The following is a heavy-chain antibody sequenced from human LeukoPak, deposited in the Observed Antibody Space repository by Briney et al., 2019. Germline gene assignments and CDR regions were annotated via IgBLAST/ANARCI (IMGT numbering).Heavy chain of an antibody. CDR1: GYTFTGYY. Sequence: ASVNVSCKASGYTFTGYYMHWVRQAPGQGLEWMGWINPNSGGTNYAQKFQGRVTMTRDTSISTAYMELSRLRSDDTAVYYCARDFGEQYSSSWYSAEYFQHWGQGTLVTVSS. J-gene: IGHJ1*01. CDR3: ARDFGEQYSSSWYSAEYFQH. CDR2: INPNSGGT. D-gene: IGHD6-13*01. V-gene: IGHV1-2*02.